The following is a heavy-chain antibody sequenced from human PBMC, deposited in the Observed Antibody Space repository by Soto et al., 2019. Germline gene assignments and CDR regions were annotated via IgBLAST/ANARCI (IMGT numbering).Heavy chain of an antibody. CDR1: GFTFSSFW. D-gene: IGHD3-22*01. V-gene: IGHV3-7*01. CDR2: INQDGTET. CDR3: SRDLFDDSKRLFAH. Sequence: GGSLRLSCAASGFTFSSFWMSWVRQAPGKGPEWVANINQDGTETYHGDPVLGRFTISRDNARNSLYLQMNSMRVDDTAVYYCSRDLFDDSKRLFAHWGQGLLVTVSS. J-gene: IGHJ4*02.